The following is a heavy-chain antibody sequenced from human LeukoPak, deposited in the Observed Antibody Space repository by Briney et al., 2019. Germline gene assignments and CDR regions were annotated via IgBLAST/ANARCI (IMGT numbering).Heavy chain of an antibody. V-gene: IGHV4-59*01. D-gene: IGHD2-15*01. CDR3: AREWGSGDAFDI. Sequence: SETLSLTCTVSGGSISSYYWSWIRQPPGKGLEWIGYIYYSGSTNYNPSLKSRVTISVDTSKDQFSLKLSSVTAADTAVYYCAREWGSGDAFDIWGQGTMVTVSS. CDR1: GGSISSYY. J-gene: IGHJ3*02. CDR2: IYYSGST.